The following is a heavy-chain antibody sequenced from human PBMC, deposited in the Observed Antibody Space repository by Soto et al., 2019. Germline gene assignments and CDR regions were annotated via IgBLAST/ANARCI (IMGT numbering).Heavy chain of an antibody. J-gene: IGHJ6*02. D-gene: IGHD2-15*01. CDR2: IIPIFGTA. CDR1: GGTFSSYA. CDR3: ARHPGGRGDDHGMDV. V-gene: IGHV1-69*12. Sequence: QVQLVQSGAEVKKPGSSVKVSCKASGGTFSSYAISWVRQAPGQGLEWMGGIIPIFGTADYAQKLQGRVTLTGDESTSTAYVELSSLRSEDTAVYYCARHPGGRGDDHGMDVWGQGTTVTVSS.